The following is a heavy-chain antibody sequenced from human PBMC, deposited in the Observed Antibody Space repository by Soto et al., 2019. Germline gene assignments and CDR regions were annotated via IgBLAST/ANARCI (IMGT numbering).Heavy chain of an antibody. CDR2: IYSGGST. J-gene: IGHJ4*02. Sequence: EVQLVETGGGLIQPGGSLRLSCAASGFTVSSNYMSWVRQAPGKGLEWASVIYSGGSTYYADSVKGRFTISRDNSKNTLYLQMNSLRAEDTAVYYCARDPYSNYQFDYWGQGTLVTVSS. D-gene: IGHD4-4*01. CDR3: ARDPYSNYQFDY. V-gene: IGHV3-53*02. CDR1: GFTVSSNY.